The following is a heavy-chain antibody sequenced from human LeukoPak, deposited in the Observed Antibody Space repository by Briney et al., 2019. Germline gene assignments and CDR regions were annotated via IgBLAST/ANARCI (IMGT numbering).Heavy chain of an antibody. CDR3: ARESFLFAGRGGPFAY. J-gene: IGHJ4*02. CDR1: GFSFSSYD. CDR2: ISPSGTTM. Sequence: GGSLRLSCAASGFSFSSYDFNWVRQAPGKGLEWISYISPSGTTMHYADSVKGRFTISKDNAKNSVYLQMNSLRVEDTGLYYCARESFLFAGRGGPFAYWGQGTLVTVSS. V-gene: IGHV3-48*03. D-gene: IGHD6-13*01.